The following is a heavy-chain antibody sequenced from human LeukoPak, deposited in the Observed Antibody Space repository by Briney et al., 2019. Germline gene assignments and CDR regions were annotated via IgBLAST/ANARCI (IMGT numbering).Heavy chain of an antibody. CDR3: ARFSAANSRWFDY. D-gene: IGHD6-13*01. J-gene: IGHJ4*02. CDR1: GGSISSGGYY. V-gene: IGHV4-31*03. CDR2: IHYSGNT. Sequence: SETLSLTCTVSGGSISSGGYYWSWIRQHPEKGLEWIECIHYSGNTYYNPSLKSRLTISIDTSKNQFSLNLSSVTAADTAVYYCARFSAANSRWFDYWGQGTQVTVSS.